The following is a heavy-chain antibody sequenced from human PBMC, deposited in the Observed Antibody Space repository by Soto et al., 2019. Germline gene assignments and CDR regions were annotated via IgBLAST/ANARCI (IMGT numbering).Heavy chain of an antibody. CDR1: GFTFSSYA. Sequence: EVQLLESGGGLVQPGGSLRLSCAASGFTFSSYAMSWVRQAPGKGLEWVSAISGGGGTTYYADSVKGRFTISRDNSKNTLSLQMNSLRAEDTALYYCATGYRSAYDPFDSWGQGTLVTVSS. CDR3: ATGYRSAYDPFDS. CDR2: ISGGGGTT. J-gene: IGHJ4*02. V-gene: IGHV3-23*01. D-gene: IGHD5-12*01.